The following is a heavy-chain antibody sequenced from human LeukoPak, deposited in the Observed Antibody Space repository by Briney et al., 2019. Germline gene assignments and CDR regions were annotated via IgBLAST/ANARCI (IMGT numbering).Heavy chain of an antibody. CDR2: ISTTGSI. J-gene: IGHJ6*03. D-gene: IGHD6-13*01. CDR1: GFTFSSYA. V-gene: IGHV3-48*04. Sequence: GGSLRLSCAASGFTFSSYAMIWVRQAPGKGLEWISHISTTGSIYYADSVKGRFTISRDNTKNSLYLQMSSLRVEDTAVYYCARDVSSLTSYYYYYMDVWGEGTTVTVSS. CDR3: ARDVSSLTSYYYYYMDV.